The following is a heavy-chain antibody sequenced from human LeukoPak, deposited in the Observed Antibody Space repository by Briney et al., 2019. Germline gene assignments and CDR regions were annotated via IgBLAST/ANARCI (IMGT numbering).Heavy chain of an antibody. CDR1: GFTFSSYA. D-gene: IGHD3-10*01. V-gene: IGHV3-23*01. Sequence: VGSLRLSCAASGFTFSSYAMGWVRQAPGKGLEWVSVISGGGATAYYADSVKGQFIISRDNSKNTLYLQMSSLRVEDTAVYYCAKGGWFGEYYNWFDPWGQGTLVTVSS. CDR3: AKGGWFGEYYNWFDP. J-gene: IGHJ5*02. CDR2: ISGGGATA.